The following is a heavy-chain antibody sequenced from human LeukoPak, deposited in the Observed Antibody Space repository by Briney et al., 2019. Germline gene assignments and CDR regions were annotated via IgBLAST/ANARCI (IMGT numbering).Heavy chain of an antibody. CDR3: ARASMVRAKKTEYYYYGMDV. J-gene: IGHJ6*02. CDR2: IYYSGST. Sequence: PSETLSLTCIVSGGSISSGSYYWSWIWQPPGKGLEWIGYIYYSGSTNYNPSLKSRVTISVDTSKNQFSLKLSSVTAADTAVYYCARASMVRAKKTEYYYYGMDVWGQGTTVTVSS. CDR1: GGSISSGSYY. D-gene: IGHD3-10*01. V-gene: IGHV4-61*01.